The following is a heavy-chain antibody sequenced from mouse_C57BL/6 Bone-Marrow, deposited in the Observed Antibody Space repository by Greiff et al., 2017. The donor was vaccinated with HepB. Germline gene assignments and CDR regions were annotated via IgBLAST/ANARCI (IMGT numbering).Heavy chain of an antibody. CDR2: IYPGGGYT. V-gene: IGHV1-63*01. D-gene: IGHD2-2*01. Sequence: VQLQQSGAELVRPGTSVKMSCKASGYTFTNYWIGWAKQRPGHGLEWIGDIYPGGGYTNYNEKFKGKATLTADKSSSTAYMQFSSLTSEDSAIYYCARLKDYGYPWFAYWGQGTLVTVSA. J-gene: IGHJ3*01. CDR3: ARLKDYGYPWFAY. CDR1: GYTFTNYW.